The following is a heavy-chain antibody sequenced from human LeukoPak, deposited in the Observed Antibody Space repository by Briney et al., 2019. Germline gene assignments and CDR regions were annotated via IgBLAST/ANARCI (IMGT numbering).Heavy chain of an antibody. CDR1: GGSFSGYY. V-gene: IGHV4-34*01. J-gene: IGHJ4*02. CDR2: INHSGSI. CDR3: ASSCSGGSCSAPTRLDY. D-gene: IGHD2-15*01. Sequence: SETLSLTCAVYGGSFSGYYWSWIRQPPGKGLEWMWEINHSGSINYNPSLKSRVTISVDTSKNQFSLRLSSVTAADTAVYYCASSCSGGSCSAPTRLDYWGQGALVTVSS.